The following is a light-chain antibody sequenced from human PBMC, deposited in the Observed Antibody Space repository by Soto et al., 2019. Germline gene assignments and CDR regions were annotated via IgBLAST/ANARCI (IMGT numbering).Light chain of an antibody. V-gene: IGKV1-33*01. CDR2: DAS. J-gene: IGKJ3*01. CDR1: QDISKY. CDR3: QQYDNLFT. Sequence: DIQMTQSPSSLSASVGDRVTITCQASQDISKYLNWYQQKPGKAPKLLIYDASNLETGVPSRFSGSGSGTDFTFTISSLQAEDIATYYCQQYDNLFTFGPGTKVDIK.